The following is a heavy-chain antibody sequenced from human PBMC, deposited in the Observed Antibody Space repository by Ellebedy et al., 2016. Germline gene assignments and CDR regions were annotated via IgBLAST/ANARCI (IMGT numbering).Heavy chain of an antibody. Sequence: ASVKVSCXASGYTFTSYDINWVRQATGQGLEWMGWMNPNSGNTGYAQKFQGRVTMTRDTSTSTVYMELSSLRSEDTAVYYCARKYSTGEYYYYYMDVWGKGTTVTVSS. CDR3: ARKYSTGEYYYYYMDV. CDR1: GYTFTSYD. V-gene: IGHV1-8*01. CDR2: MNPNSGNT. J-gene: IGHJ6*03. D-gene: IGHD2-15*01.